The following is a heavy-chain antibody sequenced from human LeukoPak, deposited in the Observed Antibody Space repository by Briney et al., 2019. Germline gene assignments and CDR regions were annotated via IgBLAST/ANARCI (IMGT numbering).Heavy chain of an antibody. J-gene: IGHJ5*02. D-gene: IGHD2-2*01. CDR3: ARGCSSTSCSNNWFDP. V-gene: IGHV4-4*07. Sequence: PSETLSLTCTVSGGSISSYYWSWIRQPAGKGLEWIGRIYTSGSTNYNPSLKSRVTMSVETSTNQFSLKLSSVTAADTAVYYCARGCSSTSCSNNWFDPWGQGTLVTVSS. CDR1: GGSISSYY. CDR2: IYTSGST.